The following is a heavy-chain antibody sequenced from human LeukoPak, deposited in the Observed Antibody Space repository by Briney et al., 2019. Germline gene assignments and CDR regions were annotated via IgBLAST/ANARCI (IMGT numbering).Heavy chain of an antibody. CDR1: GFTFSSYG. J-gene: IGHJ5*02. V-gene: IGHV3-30*03. CDR3: ARDDCSSISCYHNWFDP. CDR2: ISYDGSNK. D-gene: IGHD2-2*01. Sequence: GGSLRLSCAASGFTFSSYGMHWVRQAPGKGLQWVAIISYDGSNKYYADSVKGRFTISRDNSKNTLYLQMNSLRAEDTAVYYCARDDCSSISCYHNWFDPWGQGTLVTVSS.